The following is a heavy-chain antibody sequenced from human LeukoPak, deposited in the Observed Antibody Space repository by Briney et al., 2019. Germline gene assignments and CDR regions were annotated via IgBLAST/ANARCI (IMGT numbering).Heavy chain of an antibody. V-gene: IGHV4-34*01. CDR3: ARTQGVLKYYGMDV. J-gene: IGHJ6*02. CDR2: INHSGST. CDR1: GGSFSGYY. Sequence: PSETLSLTCAVYGGSFSGYYWSWIRQPPGKGLEWIGEINHSGSTNYNPSLKSRVTISVDTSKNQFSLKLSSVTAADTAVYYCARTQGVLKYYGMDVWGQGTTVTVSS.